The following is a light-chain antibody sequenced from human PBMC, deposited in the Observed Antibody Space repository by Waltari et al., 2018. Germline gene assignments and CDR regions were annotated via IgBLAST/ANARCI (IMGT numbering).Light chain of an antibody. CDR3: QQYSSYNS. V-gene: IGKV1-5*03. CDR2: RAS. J-gene: IGKJ2*03. CDR1: QSISSW. Sequence: DIQMTQSPSTLSASVGDRVTITCRASQSISSWVAWSQQKPGKAPNLLISRASSLESGVPSRFSGSGSGTEFSLTISSLQPDDFATYYCQQYSSYNSFGQGTKLEI.